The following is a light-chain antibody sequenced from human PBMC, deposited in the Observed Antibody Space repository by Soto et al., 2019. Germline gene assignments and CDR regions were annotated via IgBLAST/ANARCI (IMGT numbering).Light chain of an antibody. CDR2: DAS. V-gene: IGKV3-11*01. CDR1: QSVSNY. J-gene: IGKJ2*01. Sequence: EIVLTQSPATPSLSPGERATLSCRTSQSVSNYLAWYQQKPGQAPRLLIYDASNRATGIPARFSGSGSGTDFTLTISSLEPEDFAIYYCQQRSNWPPYTFGQGTKLEI. CDR3: QQRSNWPPYT.